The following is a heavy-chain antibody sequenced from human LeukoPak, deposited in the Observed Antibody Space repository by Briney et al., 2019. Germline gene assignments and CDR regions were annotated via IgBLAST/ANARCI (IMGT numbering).Heavy chain of an antibody. CDR1: GFTFSSRW. J-gene: IGHJ4*02. Sequence: GGSLRLSCAASGFTFSSRWMSWVRLAPGKGLECVANINQGGSEKYYVDSVKGRFTISRDNAKNSLYLQMNSLRAEDTAVYYCARGRGSYWGQGTLVTVSS. CDR2: INQGGSEK. D-gene: IGHD3-16*01. CDR3: ARGRGSY. V-gene: IGHV3-7*01.